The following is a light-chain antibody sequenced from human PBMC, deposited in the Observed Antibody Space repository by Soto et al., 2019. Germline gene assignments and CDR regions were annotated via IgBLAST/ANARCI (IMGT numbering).Light chain of an antibody. CDR1: QSISSSY. Sequence: EIVLTQSPGTLSLSPGERATLSCRASQSISSSYFAWYQQKPGQAPRLLVYGVSSRATDVPDRFSGSGSGTDFTLTISRLEPEDFAVYYCQKYTDSRTFGQGTKVEIK. CDR2: GVS. V-gene: IGKV3-20*01. J-gene: IGKJ1*01. CDR3: QKYTDSRT.